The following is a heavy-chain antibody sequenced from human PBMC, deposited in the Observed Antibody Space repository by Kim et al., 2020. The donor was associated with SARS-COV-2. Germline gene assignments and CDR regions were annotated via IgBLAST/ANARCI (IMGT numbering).Heavy chain of an antibody. Sequence: SETLSLTCSVSGGPISSSNDYWGWVRQPPGKGLEWIGSKHYSGSSYYNPSLESRLTISVDTSKNQFSLKLSSVTAADTASYYCARSKERLPDFDYWGQGALVTVSA. CDR1: GGPISSSNDY. J-gene: IGHJ4*02. V-gene: IGHV4-39*01. CDR3: ARSKERLPDFDY. CDR2: KHYSGSS.